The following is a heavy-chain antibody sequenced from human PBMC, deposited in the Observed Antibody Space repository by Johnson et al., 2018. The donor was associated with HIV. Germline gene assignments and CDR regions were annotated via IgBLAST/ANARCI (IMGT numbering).Heavy chain of an antibody. CDR3: TTAVDGAPDAFDI. CDR1: GFTFSNYG. V-gene: IGHV3-15*01. CDR2: IKSKTDGGTT. D-gene: IGHD4-17*01. Sequence: EVQLVQSGGGLVQPGGSLRLACAASGFTFSNYGMHWVRQAPGKGLEWVGRIKSKTDGGTTDYAAPVKGRFTISRDDSKNTLYLQMNSLKTEDTAVYYCTTAVDGAPDAFDIWGQGTMVTVSS. J-gene: IGHJ3*02.